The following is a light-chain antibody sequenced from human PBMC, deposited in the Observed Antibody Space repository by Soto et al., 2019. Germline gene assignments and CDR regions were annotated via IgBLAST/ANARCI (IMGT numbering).Light chain of an antibody. CDR1: QSIGTD. CDR2: GAS. V-gene: IGKV1-5*01. Sequence: IQLTQSPSSLSAFVGDRVTITCRVSQSIGTDLAWYQHKPGKAPKLLIYGASNLDTAVPSRFRGSGSGTQFTLTISSLQPDDSATYYCQQYKTYMYTFGQGTKVDIK. J-gene: IGKJ2*01. CDR3: QQYKTYMYT.